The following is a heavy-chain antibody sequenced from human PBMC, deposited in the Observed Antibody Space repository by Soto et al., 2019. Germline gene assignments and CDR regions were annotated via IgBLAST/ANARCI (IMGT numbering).Heavy chain of an antibody. J-gene: IGHJ6*02. Sequence: GGSLRLSCAASGFTVSSNYMTWVRQAPGKGLEWVSVINSGGSTYYADSVKGRFTISRDNSKNTMYLQMNSLRAEDTAVYYCARYDSSGYYWPYYYYGMDVWGQGTTVTVSS. CDR2: INSGGST. CDR3: ARYDSSGYYWPYYYYGMDV. D-gene: IGHD3-22*01. CDR1: GFTVSSNY. V-gene: IGHV3-66*01.